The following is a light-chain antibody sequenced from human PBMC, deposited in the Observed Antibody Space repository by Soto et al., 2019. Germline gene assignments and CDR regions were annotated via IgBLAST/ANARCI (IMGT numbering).Light chain of an antibody. V-gene: IGKV3-15*01. CDR1: QSVSSN. Sequence: NVLTQSPGTLSLSPGERATLSCRASQSVSSNLAWYQQKPGQAPRLLIYAASIRATGIPATFSGSGSGTEFTLTISNLQSEDFTVYYCQQDNNWPKTFGQGTKVDIK. CDR2: AAS. J-gene: IGKJ1*01. CDR3: QQDNNWPKT.